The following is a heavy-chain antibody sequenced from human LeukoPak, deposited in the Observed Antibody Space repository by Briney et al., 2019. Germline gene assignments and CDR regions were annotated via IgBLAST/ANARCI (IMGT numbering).Heavy chain of an antibody. CDR3: ARDLEGYSSSFDY. CDR1: GFTFSSYS. J-gene: IGHJ4*02. D-gene: IGHD6-13*01. V-gene: IGHV3-21*01. CDR2: ISSSSYI. Sequence: PGGSLRLSCAASGFTFSSYSMNWVRQAPGKGLEWVSSISSSSYIYYADSVKGRFTISRDNAKNSLYLQMNSLRAEDTAVYYCARDLEGYSSSFDYWGQGTLVTVSS.